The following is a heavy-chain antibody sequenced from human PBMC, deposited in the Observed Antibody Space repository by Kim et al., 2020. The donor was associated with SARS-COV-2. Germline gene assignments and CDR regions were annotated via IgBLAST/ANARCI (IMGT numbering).Heavy chain of an antibody. CDR3: ANDQGYYGISGYYYY. V-gene: IGHV3-33*06. D-gene: IGHD3-22*01. J-gene: IGHJ4*02. Sequence: DSVKGRFTISRDNSNNTLPLRMNSLRAEDTAVYYCANDQGYYGISGYYYYCGQGTLVTVSS.